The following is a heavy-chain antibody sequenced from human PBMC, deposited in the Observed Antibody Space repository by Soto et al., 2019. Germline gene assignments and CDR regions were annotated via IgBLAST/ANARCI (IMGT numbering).Heavy chain of an antibody. J-gene: IGHJ4*02. D-gene: IGHD3-10*01. CDR1: GGSISSYY. V-gene: IGHV4-59*08. CDR2: IYYSGST. Sequence: PSETLSLTCTVSGGSISSYYWSWIRQPPGKGLEWIGYIYYSGSTNYNPSLKSRVTISVDTSKNQCSLKLSSVTAADTAVYYCARQSDYGSGSFDYWGQGTLVTVSS. CDR3: ARQSDYGSGSFDY.